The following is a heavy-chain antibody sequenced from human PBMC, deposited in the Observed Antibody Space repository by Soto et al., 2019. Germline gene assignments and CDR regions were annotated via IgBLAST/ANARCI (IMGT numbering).Heavy chain of an antibody. V-gene: IGHV3-30-3*01. J-gene: IGHJ4*02. CDR1: GFTFSSYA. Sequence: VQLVESGGGLVQPGGSLRLSCASSGFTFSSYAMHWVRQAPGKGLEWVAVISYDGSNKYYADSVKGRFTISRDNSKNTLYLQMNSLRAEDTAVFYCARDRLDVVVPAAILAYWGQGTLVTVSS. D-gene: IGHD2-2*02. CDR2: ISYDGSNK. CDR3: ARDRLDVVVPAAILAY.